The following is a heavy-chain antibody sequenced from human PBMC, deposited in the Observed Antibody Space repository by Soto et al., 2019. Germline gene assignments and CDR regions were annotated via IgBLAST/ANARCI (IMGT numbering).Heavy chain of an antibody. J-gene: IGHJ6*02. D-gene: IGHD6-13*01. Sequence: GGSLNLSCATHNFSFGRYWMQWVSRAPGKGLVWVSRINSDGSSTSYADSVKGRFTISRDNAKNTLYLQMNSLRAEDTGVYYCARDGVGSSWPYYSGVYVWGRGT. V-gene: IGHV3-74*01. CDR1: NFSFGRYW. CDR2: INSDGSST. CDR3: ARDGVGSSWPYYSGVYV.